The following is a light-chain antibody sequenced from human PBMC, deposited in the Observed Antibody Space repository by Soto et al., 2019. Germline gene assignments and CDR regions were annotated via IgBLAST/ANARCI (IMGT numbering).Light chain of an antibody. CDR1: QSVSSY. J-gene: IGKJ4*01. CDR3: QQRSNWPLT. CDR2: DVS. Sequence: EIVLTQSPATLSLSPGERATLSCRASQSVSSYLAWYQKKPGQAPRLLIYDVSNRATGIPARFSGSGSGTDFTLTISNLEPEDFAVYYCQQRSNWPLTFGGGTKVEIK. V-gene: IGKV3-11*01.